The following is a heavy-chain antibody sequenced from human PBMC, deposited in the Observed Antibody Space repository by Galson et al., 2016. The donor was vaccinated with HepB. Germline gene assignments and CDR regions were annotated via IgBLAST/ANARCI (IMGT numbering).Heavy chain of an antibody. CDR1: GGSFGGYS. J-gene: IGHJ5*02. D-gene: IGHD3-10*01. Sequence: SETLSLTCAVNGGSFGGYSWTWIRQPPGKGLDWLGEIDHGGNTKYSPSLKSRVTLSVDRSKNQFSLKLSAVTAADTAVYYCARGFGEVLGNWFDHWGQGILVTVSS. V-gene: IGHV4-34*01. CDR3: ARGFGEVLGNWFDH. CDR2: IDHGGNT.